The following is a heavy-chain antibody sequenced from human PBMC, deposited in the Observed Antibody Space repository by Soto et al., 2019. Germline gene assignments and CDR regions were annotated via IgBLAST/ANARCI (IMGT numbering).Heavy chain of an antibody. D-gene: IGHD3-22*01. V-gene: IGHV4-30-4*01. CDR2: IYYSGST. J-gene: IGHJ4*02. CDR1: GGSISSGDYY. CDR3: ARAPHNYYDSSGYLNYNEY. Sequence: SETLSLTCTVSGGSISSGDYYWSWIRQPPGKGLEWIGDIYYSGSTYYNPSLKSRVTISVDTSKNQFSLKLSSVTAADTAVYYCARAPHNYYDSSGYLNYNEYWGQGTLVTVSS.